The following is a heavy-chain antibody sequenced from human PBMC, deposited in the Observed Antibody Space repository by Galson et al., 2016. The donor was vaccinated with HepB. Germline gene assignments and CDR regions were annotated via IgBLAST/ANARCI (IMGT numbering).Heavy chain of an antibody. CDR2: ITPIFGTT. CDR1: GGTFSSYA. D-gene: IGHD2-15*01. Sequence: SVKVSCKASGGTFSSYAISWVRQAPGQGLERMGGITPIFGTTNYAQKFKGRVTITADESTSTAYMELSSLTSEDTAVYYCARSLHCSGGSCPRGGFDIWGQGTMVTVSS. CDR3: ARSLHCSGGSCPRGGFDI. J-gene: IGHJ3*02. V-gene: IGHV1-69*13.